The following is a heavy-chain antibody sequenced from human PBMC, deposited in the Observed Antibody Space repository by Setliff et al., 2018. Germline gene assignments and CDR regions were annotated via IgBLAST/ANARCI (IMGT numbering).Heavy chain of an antibody. J-gene: IGHJ4*02. CDR1: DFSINSGYY. CDR2: IYRNGNT. CDR3: ARQIDYGDFQYFDY. V-gene: IGHV4-38-2*01. D-gene: IGHD4-17*01. Sequence: SETLSLTCSVSDFSINSGYYWGWIRQSPGEGLEWIVSIYRNGNTYYNPSLKSRVTISVDTSKNQLSLKLNSVTAADTAVYYCARQIDYGDFQYFDYWGQGTLVTSPQ.